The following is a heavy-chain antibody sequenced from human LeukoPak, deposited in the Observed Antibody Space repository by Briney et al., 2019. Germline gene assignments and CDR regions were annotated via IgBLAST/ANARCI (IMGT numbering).Heavy chain of an antibody. J-gene: IGHJ4*02. CDR2: INPNTGDT. V-gene: IGHV1-2*02. Sequence: GASVRVSCKASGYTFTGYYIHWVRQAPGQGLEWMGWINPNTGDTHYAQKFQGRVTLTRDTSITTAYMELSRLRSDDTAVYYCARDLESGGSSWSDYWGQGTLVTVSS. CDR1: GYTFTGYY. D-gene: IGHD6-13*01. CDR3: ARDLESGGSSWSDY.